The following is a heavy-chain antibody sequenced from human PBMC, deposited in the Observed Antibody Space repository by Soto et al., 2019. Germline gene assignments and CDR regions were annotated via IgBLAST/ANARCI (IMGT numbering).Heavy chain of an antibody. Sequence: XATLSLSCTVSGGTISSYYLSGIRQPPGKGLEWIGYIYYSVSPNYSPSLESRVTISEDTSKNQFSPKLSSVTAADTAIYYCAGGRDDYNGWYFDLWGRGTLVTGSS. V-gene: IGHV4-59*01. CDR3: AGGRDDYNGWYFDL. D-gene: IGHD4-4*01. CDR1: GGTISSYY. J-gene: IGHJ2*01. CDR2: IYYSVSP.